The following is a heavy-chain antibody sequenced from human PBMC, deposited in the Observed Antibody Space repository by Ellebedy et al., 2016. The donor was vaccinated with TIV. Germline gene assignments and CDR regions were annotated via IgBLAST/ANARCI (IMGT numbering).Heavy chain of an antibody. D-gene: IGHD2-8*02. CDR2: IFYSGST. V-gene: IGHV4-39*07. CDR1: GGSISSSTYS. Sequence: MPSETLSLTCTVSGGSISSSTYSWGWIRQPPGKRPEWIGSIFYSGSTYYNPSLKSRVAISVDTSKNQLSLKLSSVTAADTAVYYCARDRSLVFDIWGQGTMVTVSS. CDR3: ARDRSLVFDI. J-gene: IGHJ3*02.